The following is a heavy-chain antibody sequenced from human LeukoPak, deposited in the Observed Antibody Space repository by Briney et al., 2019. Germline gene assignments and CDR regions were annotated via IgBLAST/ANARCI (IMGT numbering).Heavy chain of an antibody. J-gene: IGHJ6*03. CDR2: IRYDGTNK. D-gene: IGHD1-7*01. Sequence: PGGSLRLSCSASGFNFSNYGMHWVRQAPGKGLEWVAFIRYDGTNKYYADSVKGRFTISRDNSKNTLYLQMNSLRAEDTAVYYCAKGPVTGTTYYYYYMDVWGKGTTVTVSS. CDR1: GFNFSNYG. CDR3: AKGPVTGTTYYYYYMDV. V-gene: IGHV3-30*02.